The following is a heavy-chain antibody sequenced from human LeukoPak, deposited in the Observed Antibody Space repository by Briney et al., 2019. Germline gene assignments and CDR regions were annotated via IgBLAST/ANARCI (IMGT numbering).Heavy chain of an antibody. V-gene: IGHV1-2*06. CDR3: AREAYYDSSGPANDY. J-gene: IGHJ4*02. CDR1: GYTFTGYY. D-gene: IGHD3-22*01. CDR2: INPNSGGT. Sequence: ASVKVSCKASGYTFTGYYMHWVRQAPGQGLEWMGRINPNSGGTNYAQKFQGRVTMTRDTSISTAYMELSRLRSDDTAVYYCAREAYYDSSGPANDYWGQGTLVTVSS.